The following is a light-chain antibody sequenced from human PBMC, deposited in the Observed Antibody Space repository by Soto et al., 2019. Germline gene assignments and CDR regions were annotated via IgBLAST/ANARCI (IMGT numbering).Light chain of an antibody. CDR1: RSNIGAGYD. J-gene: IGLJ1*01. Sequence: QSVLTQPPSVSGAPGQRVTISCTGSRSNIGAGYDVHWYQQLPGTAPKLLIYGNNNRPSGVSDRFSGSKSGTSGSLAITGLQTEDEADYYCQSYDSSLRGYVFGTGTKVTVL. V-gene: IGLV1-40*01. CDR3: QSYDSSLRGYV. CDR2: GNN.